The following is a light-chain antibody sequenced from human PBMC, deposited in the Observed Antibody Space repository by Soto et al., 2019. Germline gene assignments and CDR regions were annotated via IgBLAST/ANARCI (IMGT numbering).Light chain of an antibody. V-gene: IGLV2-11*01. CDR2: DVS. J-gene: IGLJ2*01. CDR3: CSFAGSYTVV. Sequence: QSVLTQPRSVSGSPGQSVTISCTGTGSDVGGYDFVSWYQQHPGKAPKLMIYDVSKRPSGVPDRFSGSKSGSTASLTISGLQADDEADYFCCSFAGSYTVVFGGGTKVTVL. CDR1: GSDVGGYDF.